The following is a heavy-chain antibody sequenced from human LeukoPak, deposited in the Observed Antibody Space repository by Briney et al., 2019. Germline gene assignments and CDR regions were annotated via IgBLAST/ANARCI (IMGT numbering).Heavy chain of an antibody. CDR3: ARAYGSSGYYQLPIDY. J-gene: IGHJ4*02. V-gene: IGHV3-23*01. D-gene: IGHD3-22*01. CDR2: ITGSGGTT. CDR1: GFTFSNYA. Sequence: GGSLRLSCAASGFTFSNYAMSWVRQAPGKGLEWVSSITGSGGTTDHADSLKGRFTISRDNSKNTLYLQMNSLRVEDTALYYCARAYGSSGYYQLPIDYWGQGTLVTVSS.